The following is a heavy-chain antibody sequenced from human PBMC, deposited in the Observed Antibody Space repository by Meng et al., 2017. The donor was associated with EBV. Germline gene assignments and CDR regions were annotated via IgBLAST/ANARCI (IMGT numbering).Heavy chain of an antibody. V-gene: IGHV1-2*06. CDR3: ASGNFTDH. J-gene: IGHJ4*02. D-gene: IGHD3-3*01. Sequence: QVQLVQSGAEVMKPGASVKVSCKASGYTFTGYYLHWVRQSPGQGLEWMGRINPTSGGTNYVQKFQGRVTMTRDTSISTAYMELTGLRSGDTAVYYCASGNFTDHWGQGTLVTVSS. CDR1: GYTFTGYY. CDR2: INPTSGGT.